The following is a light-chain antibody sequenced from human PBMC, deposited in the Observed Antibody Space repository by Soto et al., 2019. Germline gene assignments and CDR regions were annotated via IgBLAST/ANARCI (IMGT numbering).Light chain of an antibody. Sequence: AIQLTQSPSSLSASVGDRVTITCRASQGISSALAWYQQKPGKPPKLLIYDASSLESGVPSRFSGSGSGTAFTLTISSLQAEDFATYYCQQFDRYPLTFGGGTKVEIK. CDR2: DAS. V-gene: IGKV1-13*02. CDR3: QQFDRYPLT. CDR1: QGISSA. J-gene: IGKJ4*01.